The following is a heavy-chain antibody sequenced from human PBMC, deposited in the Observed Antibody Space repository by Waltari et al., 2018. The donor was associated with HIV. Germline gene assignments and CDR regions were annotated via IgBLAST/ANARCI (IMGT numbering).Heavy chain of an antibody. J-gene: IGHJ4*01. CDR2: SAPASGNA. Sequence: QIQLVQSGPEVRKPGDVVRISCRASGYTFTSYAIHWVRQAPGQGLGWLGWSAPASGNAKSTQDFRDRVTFSWETSATTAFMELRSLRYGDDSVFFCARGGRSGGFDHWGQGTSV. D-gene: IGHD3-10*01. V-gene: IGHV1-3*02. CDR3: ARGGRSGGFDH. CDR1: GYTFTSYA.